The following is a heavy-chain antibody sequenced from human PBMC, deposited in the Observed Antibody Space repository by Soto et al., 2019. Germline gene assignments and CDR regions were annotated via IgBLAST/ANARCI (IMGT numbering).Heavy chain of an antibody. CDR2: IYHSGST. CDR1: GGSISSGGYS. J-gene: IGHJ4*02. V-gene: IGHV4-30-2*01. D-gene: IGHD3-3*01. CDR3: ARGAYDFCCCYYPFDY. Sequence: QLQLQESGSGLVKPSQTLSLTCAVSGGSISSGGYSWSWIRQPPGKGLEWIGYIYHSGSTYYNPSLKSRVTISVDMSKNQFSLKLCSVTAADTAVYYCARGAYDFCCCYYPFDYWGQGTLVTVSS.